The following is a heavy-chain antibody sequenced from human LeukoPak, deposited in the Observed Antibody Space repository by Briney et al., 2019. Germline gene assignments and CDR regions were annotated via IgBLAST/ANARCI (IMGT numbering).Heavy chain of an antibody. CDR1: GYTFTSYY. V-gene: IGHV1-46*01. Sequence: ASVKVSCKASGYTFTSYYMHWVRQAPGQGLEWVGIINPSGGSTSYAQKFQGRVTMTRDTSTSTVYMELSSLRSEDTAVYYCARTIEGGDAFDIWGQGTMVTVSS. D-gene: IGHD1-26*01. CDR2: INPSGGST. J-gene: IGHJ3*02. CDR3: ARTIEGGDAFDI.